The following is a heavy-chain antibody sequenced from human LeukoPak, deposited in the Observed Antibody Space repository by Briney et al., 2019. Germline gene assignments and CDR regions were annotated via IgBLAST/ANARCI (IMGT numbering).Heavy chain of an antibody. CDR1: GFTFSSYA. V-gene: IGHV3-23*01. CDR2: ISGSGGST. D-gene: IGHD5-12*01. J-gene: IGHJ4*02. CDR3: AKSPQVATIVY. Sequence: QTGGSLRLSCAASGFTFSSYAMSWVRQAPGKGLEWVSAISGSGGSTYYADSVEGRFTISRDNSKNTLYLQMNSLRAEDAAVYYCAKSPQVATIVYWGQGTLVTVSS.